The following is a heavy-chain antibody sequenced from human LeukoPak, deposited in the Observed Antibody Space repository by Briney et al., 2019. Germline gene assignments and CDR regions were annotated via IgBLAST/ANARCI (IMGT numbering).Heavy chain of an antibody. CDR1: GGSIYNSIYY. D-gene: IGHD3-16*01. V-gene: IGHV4-61*05. Sequence: SETLSLTCTVSGGSIYNSIYYWGWIRQPPGKGLEWIGYIYYSGSTNYNPSLKSRVTISVDTSKNQFSLKLSSVTAADTAVYYCARARGRFPFDYWGQGTLVTVSS. J-gene: IGHJ4*02. CDR3: ARARGRFPFDY. CDR2: IYYSGST.